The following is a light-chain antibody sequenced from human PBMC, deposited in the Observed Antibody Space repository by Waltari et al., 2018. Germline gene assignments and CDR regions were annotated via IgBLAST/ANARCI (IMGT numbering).Light chain of an antibody. CDR1: ALPKHL. CDR3: QSGDFSGTSPVV. CDR2: KDS. J-gene: IGLJ2*01. Sequence: YELTQSPSVSVSPGQPARITCSGDALPKHLAHWYQQKPGKAPLWVICKDSEMPSGSHERCSVYNSVTIVTLTITGLQAEDEADYYCQSGDFSGTSPVVFGGGTKLTVL. V-gene: IGLV3-25*03.